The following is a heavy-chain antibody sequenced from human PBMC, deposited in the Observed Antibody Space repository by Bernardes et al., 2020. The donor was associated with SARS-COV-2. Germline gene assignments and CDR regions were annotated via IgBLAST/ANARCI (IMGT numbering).Heavy chain of an antibody. D-gene: IGHD6-19*01. Sequence: SETLSLTCTVSGGSISSSSYYWGWIRQPPGKGLEWIGSIYYSGSTYYNPSLKSRVTISVDTSKNTLYLQMHGLRAGDTAIYYCAKTAGMGWYNPFHYWGQGTLVTVSS. CDR1: GGSISSSSYY. CDR2: IYYSGST. V-gene: IGHV4-39*07. CDR3: AKTAGMGWYNPFHY. J-gene: IGHJ4*02.